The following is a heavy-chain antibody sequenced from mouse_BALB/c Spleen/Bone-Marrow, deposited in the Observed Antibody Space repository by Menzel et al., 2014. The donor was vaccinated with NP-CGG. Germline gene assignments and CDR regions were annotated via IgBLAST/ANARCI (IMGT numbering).Heavy chain of an antibody. D-gene: IGHD4-1*01. Sequence: VKLQESGAELMKPGAPVKISCKATGYTFSSYWIEWVKQRPGHGLEWIGEILPGSGSTNYNEKFKGKATFTADTSSNTAYMQLSSLTSEDSAVYYCARWVPYWEFAYWGQGTLVTVSA. J-gene: IGHJ3*01. V-gene: IGHV1-9*01. CDR3: ARWVPYWEFAY. CDR1: GYTFSSYW. CDR2: ILPGSGST.